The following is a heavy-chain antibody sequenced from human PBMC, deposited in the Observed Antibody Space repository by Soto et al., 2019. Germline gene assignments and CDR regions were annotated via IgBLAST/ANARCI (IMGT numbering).Heavy chain of an antibody. J-gene: IGHJ4*02. V-gene: IGHV3-23*01. Sequence: GESLKISCAASGFTLSRYPMSWVRQAPGKGPEWVSVISGSGLTYYADSVKGRFTISRDISENTLYLQMNSLRAEDTAIYYCAKDHPIAVTGSFDYWGQGTLVTVSS. CDR3: AKDHPIAVTGSFDY. CDR1: GFTLSRYP. D-gene: IGHD6-19*01. CDR2: ISGSGLT.